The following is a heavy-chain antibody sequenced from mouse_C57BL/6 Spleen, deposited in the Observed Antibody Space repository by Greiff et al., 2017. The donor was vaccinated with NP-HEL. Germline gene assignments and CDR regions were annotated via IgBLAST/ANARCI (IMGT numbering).Heavy chain of an antibody. D-gene: IGHD2-3*01. CDR3: ARGVTPV. V-gene: IGHV5-17*01. CDR1: GFTFSDYG. J-gene: IGHJ2*01. Sequence: EVQGVESGGGLVKPGGSLKLSCAASGFTFSDYGMHWVRQAPEKGLEWVAYISSGSSTIYYAATVKGRFTISRDNAKNTLFLQMTSLRSEDTAMYYCARGVTPVWGQGTTLTVSS. CDR2: ISSGSSTI.